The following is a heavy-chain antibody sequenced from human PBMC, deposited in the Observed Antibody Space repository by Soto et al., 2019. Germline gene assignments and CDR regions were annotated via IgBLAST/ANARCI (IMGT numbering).Heavy chain of an antibody. D-gene: IGHD3-16*02. CDR3: ARGSSLGELSPNWFDP. Sequence: GGSLRLSCAASGFTFSSYWMHWVRQAPGKGLVWVSRINSDGSSTSYADSVKGRFTISRDNTKNTLYLQMNSLRAEDTAVYYCARGSSLGELSPNWFDPWGQGTLVTVSS. CDR1: GFTFSSYW. V-gene: IGHV3-74*01. J-gene: IGHJ5*02. CDR2: INSDGSST.